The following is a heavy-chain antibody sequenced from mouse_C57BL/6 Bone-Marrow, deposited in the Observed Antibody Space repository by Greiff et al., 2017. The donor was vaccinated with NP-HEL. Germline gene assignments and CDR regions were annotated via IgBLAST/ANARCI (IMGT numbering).Heavy chain of an antibody. CDR1: GYTFTDYY. CDR2: INPNNGGT. V-gene: IGHV1-26*01. D-gene: IGHD2-3*01. Sequence: VQLQQSGPELVKPGASVKISCKASGYTFTDYYMNWVKQSHGKSLEWIGDINPNNGGTSYNQKFKGKATLTVDKSSSTAYMQLSSLTSEDSAVYYCARYDGYYRYFDVWGTGTTVTVSS. J-gene: IGHJ1*03. CDR3: ARYDGYYRYFDV.